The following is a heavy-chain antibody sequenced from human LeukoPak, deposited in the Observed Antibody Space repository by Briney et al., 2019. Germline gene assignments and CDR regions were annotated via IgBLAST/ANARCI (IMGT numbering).Heavy chain of an antibody. CDR1: GFTFYTYA. Sequence: GGSLRLSCAASGFTFYTYAMGWVRQAPGRGLDWVSGISSSGDDTYYAESVKGRFTISRDSSKNTFYLQMNSLRAEDTAVYYCAKFIVVLPATMTYFDSWGQGTLVTVSS. V-gene: IGHV3-23*01. CDR3: AKFIVVLPATMTYFDS. CDR2: ISSSGDDT. D-gene: IGHD2-2*01. J-gene: IGHJ4*02.